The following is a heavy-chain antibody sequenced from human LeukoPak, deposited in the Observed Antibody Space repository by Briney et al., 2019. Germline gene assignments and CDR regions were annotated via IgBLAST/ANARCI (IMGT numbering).Heavy chain of an antibody. D-gene: IGHD6-13*01. CDR2: ISYDGSNK. J-gene: IGHJ3*02. CDR1: GFTFSSYA. CDR3: ARARIAAPRYAFDI. V-gene: IGHV3-30-3*01. Sequence: GRSLRLSCAASGFTFSSYAMHWVRQAPGKGLEWVAVISYDGSNKYYADSVKGRFTISRDNSKNTLYLQMNSLRAEDTAVYYCARARIAAPRYAFDIWGQGTMVTVSS.